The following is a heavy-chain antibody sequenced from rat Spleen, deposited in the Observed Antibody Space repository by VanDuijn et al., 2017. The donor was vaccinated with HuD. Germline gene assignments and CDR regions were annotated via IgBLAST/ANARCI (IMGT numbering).Heavy chain of an antibody. V-gene: IGHV5-31*01. J-gene: IGHJ2*01. CDR1: GFTFNNHW. CDR2: ITNTGGDV. CDR3: SKGMGLTN. D-gene: IGHD1-9*01. Sequence: EVQLAESGGGLVQPGRSLKLSCAASGFTFNNHWMSWIRQAPGKGLEWIASITNTGGDVYYPDSVKGRFTISRDNAENTVYLQINSLRSEDTATYYCSKGMGLTNWGQGVMVTVSS.